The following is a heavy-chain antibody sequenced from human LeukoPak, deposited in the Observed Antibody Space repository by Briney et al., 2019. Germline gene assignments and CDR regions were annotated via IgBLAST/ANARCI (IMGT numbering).Heavy chain of an antibody. CDR3: ASGLHYYGSGSQNY. V-gene: IGHV4-61*02. CDR1: GGSISSGSYY. CDR2: IYTSGST. Sequence: SQTLSLTCTVSGGSISSGSYYWSWIRQPAGKGLEWIGRIYTSGSTNYNPSLKSRVTISVDTSKNQVSLKLSSVTAADTAVYYCASGLHYYGSGSQNYWGQGTLVTVSS. J-gene: IGHJ4*02. D-gene: IGHD3-10*01.